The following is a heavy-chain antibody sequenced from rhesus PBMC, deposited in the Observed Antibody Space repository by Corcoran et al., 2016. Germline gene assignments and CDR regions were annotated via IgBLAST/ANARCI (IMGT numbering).Heavy chain of an antibody. CDR1: GGSISSNY. CDR3: ASLLRNTVTPFDY. J-gene: IGHJ4*01. V-gene: IGHV4S11*01. D-gene: IGHD4-23*01. CDR2: IYGSGYST. Sequence: QLQLQESGPGLVKPSETLSLTCAVSGGSISSNYWSWIRQPPGKGLEWIGYIYGSGYSTNYNPSLKSRVTLSVDTSKNQFSLKLSSVTAADTAVYYCASLLRNTVTPFDYWGQGVLVTVSS.